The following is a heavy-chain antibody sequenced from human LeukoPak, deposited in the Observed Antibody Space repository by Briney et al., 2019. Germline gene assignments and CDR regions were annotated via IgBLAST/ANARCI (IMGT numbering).Heavy chain of an antibody. V-gene: IGHV3-7*03. D-gene: IGHD2-8*01. J-gene: IGHJ4*02. CDR3: ARAGRGFTYGYSDS. CDR2: IGKDGSEK. CDR1: GFAFPGYW. Sequence: GGSLRLSCAASGFAFPGYWMVWVRQAPGKGLEWVASIGKDGSEKAYGDSVKGRFTISRDNARNSLYLQMSSLRADDTAVYYCARAGRGFTYGYSDSWGQGTLVTVSS.